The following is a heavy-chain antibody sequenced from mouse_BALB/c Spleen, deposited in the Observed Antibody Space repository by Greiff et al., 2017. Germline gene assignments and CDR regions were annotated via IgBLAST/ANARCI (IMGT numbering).Heavy chain of an antibody. V-gene: IGHV5-12-1*01. D-gene: IGHD1-2*01. CDR1: GFAFSSYD. Sequence: EVMLVESGGGLVKPGGSLKLSCAASGFAFSSYDMSWVRQTPEKRLEWVAYISSGGGSTYYPDTVKGRFTISRDNAKNTLYLQMSSLKSEDTAMYYCARRAYGYDYYAMDYWGQGTSVTVSS. CDR3: ARRAYGYDYYAMDY. J-gene: IGHJ4*01. CDR2: ISSGGGST.